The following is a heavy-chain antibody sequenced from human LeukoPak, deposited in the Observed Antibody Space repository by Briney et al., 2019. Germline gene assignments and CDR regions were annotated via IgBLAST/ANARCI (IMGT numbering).Heavy chain of an antibody. V-gene: IGHV1-2*02. J-gene: IGHJ4*02. CDR3: ARGVPFPKDKGLRWLNY. D-gene: IGHD4-23*01. CDR1: GYTFTGYY. Sequence: GASVKVSCKASGYTFTGYYMHWVRQAPGQGLEWMGWINPNSGCTNYAQKFQGRVTTTRDTSISTAYMELRSLKSDDTAVYYCARGVPFPKDKGLRWLNYWGQGTLVTVSS. CDR2: INPNSGCT.